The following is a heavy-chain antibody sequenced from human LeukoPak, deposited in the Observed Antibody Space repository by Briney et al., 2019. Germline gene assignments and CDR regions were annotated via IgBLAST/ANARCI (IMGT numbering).Heavy chain of an antibody. CDR2: IYYSGST. CDR1: GGSISSYY. Sequence: SETLSLTCTVSGGSISSYYWSWLRQPPGKGLGWIGYIYYSGSTSYNPSLRSRVTISVDTSKNQFSLKLSSVTAADTAVYYCARVTTTVTTLWFDPWGQGTLVTVSS. CDR3: ARVTTTVTTLWFDP. J-gene: IGHJ5*02. D-gene: IGHD4-17*01. V-gene: IGHV4-59*01.